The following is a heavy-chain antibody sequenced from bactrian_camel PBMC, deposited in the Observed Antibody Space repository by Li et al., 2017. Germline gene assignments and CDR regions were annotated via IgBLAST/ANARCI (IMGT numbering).Heavy chain of an antibody. D-gene: IGHD2*01. V-gene: IGHV3S53*01. Sequence: QVQLVESGGGSVQAGGSLRLSCGATGSIYGDACVGWLRQAPGKEREGVAAIDSDGIASYADSVKGRFTVSRDNAKNTLYLQMNSLKPEDTAMYYCAAGVRWRLLQYFDVSRYNYWGQGTQVTVS. CDR1: GSIYGDAC. CDR2: IDSDGIA. J-gene: IGHJ4*01. CDR3: AAGVRWRLLQYFDVSRYNY.